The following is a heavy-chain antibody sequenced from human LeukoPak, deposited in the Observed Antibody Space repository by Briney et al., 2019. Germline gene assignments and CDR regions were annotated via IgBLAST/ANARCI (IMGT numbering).Heavy chain of an antibody. Sequence: SETLSLTCTVSGGSISTYYWSWIRQPAGKGLEWIGRIYTSGSTNYNPSLKSRVTISVDTSKNLFSLKLSSVTAADTAVYYCARAKDTIFGVDHAFDIWGQGTMVTVSS. J-gene: IGHJ3*02. V-gene: IGHV4-4*07. CDR2: IYTSGST. CDR1: GGSISTYY. D-gene: IGHD3-3*01. CDR3: ARAKDTIFGVDHAFDI.